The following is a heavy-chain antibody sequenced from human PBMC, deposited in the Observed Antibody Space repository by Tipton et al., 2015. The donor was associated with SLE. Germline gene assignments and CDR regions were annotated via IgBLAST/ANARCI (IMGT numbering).Heavy chain of an antibody. V-gene: IGHV4-59*01. CDR2: IYYSGST. Sequence: TLSLTCTVSGGSISSYYWSWIRQPPGKGLEWIGYIYYSGSTNYNPSLKSRVTISVDTSKNQFSLKLSSVTAVGTAVYYCARWAGPTVNFDYWGQGTLVTVSS. CDR3: ARWAGPTVNFDY. CDR1: GGSISSYY. J-gene: IGHJ4*02. D-gene: IGHD4-11*01.